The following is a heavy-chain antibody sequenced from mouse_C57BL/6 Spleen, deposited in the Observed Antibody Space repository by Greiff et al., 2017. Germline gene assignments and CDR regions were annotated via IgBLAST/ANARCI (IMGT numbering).Heavy chain of an antibody. CDR1: GYTFTSYW. D-gene: IGHD2-4*01. J-gene: IGHJ3*01. Sequence: QVQLQQPGAELVKPGASVKLSCKASGYTFTSYWMHWVKQRPGQGLEWIGMIHPNSGSTNYNEKFQSKATLTVDKSSSTAYMQLSSLPSVDSAVYYCAREPGDYEDWFAYWGQGTLVTVSA. V-gene: IGHV1-64*01. CDR2: IHPNSGST. CDR3: AREPGDYEDWFAY.